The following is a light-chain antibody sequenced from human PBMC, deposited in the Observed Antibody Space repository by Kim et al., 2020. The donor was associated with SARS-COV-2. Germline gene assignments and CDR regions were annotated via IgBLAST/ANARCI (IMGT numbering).Light chain of an antibody. J-gene: IGKJ4*01. CDR1: QGISNY. Sequence: DIQLTQSPSFLSASVGDRVTITCRASQGISNYLAWYQQKPGKAPNLLIYGASTLQSGVPSRFSGGGSGTEFTLTISRLQPEDSATYYCEQLNSYPLTFGGGTKVDIK. CDR2: GAS. CDR3: EQLNSYPLT. V-gene: IGKV1-9*01.